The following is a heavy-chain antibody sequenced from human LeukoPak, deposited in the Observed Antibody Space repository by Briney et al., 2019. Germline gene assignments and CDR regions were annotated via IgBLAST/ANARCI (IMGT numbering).Heavy chain of an antibody. D-gene: IGHD3-22*01. CDR1: GFTFSSYG. Sequence: GRSLRLSCAASGFTFSSYGMHWVRRAPGKGLEWVAVIWYDGSNKYYADSVKGRFTISRDNSKNTLYLQMNSLRAEDTAVYYCARNYDSSGYDYYFDYWGQGTLVTVSS. CDR2: IWYDGSNK. V-gene: IGHV3-33*01. J-gene: IGHJ4*02. CDR3: ARNYDSSGYDYYFDY.